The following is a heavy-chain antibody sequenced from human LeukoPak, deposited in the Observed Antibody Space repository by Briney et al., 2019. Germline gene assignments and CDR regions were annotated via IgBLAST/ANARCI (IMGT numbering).Heavy chain of an antibody. D-gene: IGHD6-13*01. CDR2: IKQDGSEK. J-gene: IGHJ4*02. CDR3: AKDHDSSSWYYFDY. V-gene: IGHV3-7*03. Sequence: GGSLRLSCAASGFTFSSYWMSWVRQAPGKGLEWVANIKQDGSEKYYVDSVKGRFTISRDNAKNSLYLQMNSLRAEDTALYYCAKDHDSSSWYYFDYWGQGTLVTVSS. CDR1: GFTFSSYW.